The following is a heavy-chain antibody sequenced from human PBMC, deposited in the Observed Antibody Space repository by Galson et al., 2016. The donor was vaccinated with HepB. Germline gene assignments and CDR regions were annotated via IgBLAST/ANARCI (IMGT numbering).Heavy chain of an antibody. Sequence: SLRLSCAASGFTFSYYSMNWVRQAPGEGLEWIAYISTVGSTIHYSDSVRGRFTISRYNDKTLLYLQMNSLRDEDTAVYYCAREGTSFDYWGQGTLVSVSS. CDR3: AREGTSFDY. D-gene: IGHD1-1*01. V-gene: IGHV3-48*02. J-gene: IGHJ4*02. CDR1: GFTFSYYS. CDR2: ISTVGSTI.